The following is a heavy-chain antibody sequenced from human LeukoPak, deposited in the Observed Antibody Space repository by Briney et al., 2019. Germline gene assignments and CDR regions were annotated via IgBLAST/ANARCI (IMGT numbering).Heavy chain of an antibody. CDR1: GYTFPNYA. D-gene: IGHD2-21*02. J-gene: IGHJ4*02. Sequence: ASVKVSCKASGYTFPNYAISWVRRAPGQGLEWLGWISVYNGITKYPQRFQGRVTMTTDTSTSTANMELRSLRSDDTAVYYCARYDRYCSGGDCHYYFDYWGQGTLVAVSS. V-gene: IGHV1-18*01. CDR2: ISVYNGIT. CDR3: ARYDRYCSGGDCHYYFDY.